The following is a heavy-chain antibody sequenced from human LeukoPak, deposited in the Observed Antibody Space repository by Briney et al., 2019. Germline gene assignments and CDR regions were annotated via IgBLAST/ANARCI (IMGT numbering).Heavy chain of an antibody. Sequence: SETLSLTCTVSGYSISSGYYWGWIRPPPGKGLEWIGSIYYGGSTYYNPSLKSRVTISVDTSKNQFSLKLSSVTAADTAVYYCARDAVYNWNDVSAFDIWGQGTMVTVSS. CDR1: GYSISSGYY. CDR3: ARDAVYNWNDVSAFDI. V-gene: IGHV4-38-2*02. D-gene: IGHD1-20*01. CDR2: IYYGGST. J-gene: IGHJ3*02.